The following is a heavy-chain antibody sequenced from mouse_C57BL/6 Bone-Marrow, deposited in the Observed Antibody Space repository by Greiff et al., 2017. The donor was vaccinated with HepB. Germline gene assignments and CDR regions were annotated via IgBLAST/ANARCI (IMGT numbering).Heavy chain of an antibody. J-gene: IGHJ4*01. CDR3: ARKVITTVAMDY. CDR2: INPSNGGT. CDR1: GYTFTSYW. Sequence: QVQLQQPGTELVKPGASVKLSCKASGYTFTSYWMHWVKQRPGQGLEWIGNINPSNGGTNYNGKFKGKATLTADKSSSTAYMQLSSLTSEDSAVYFCARKVITTVAMDYWGQGTSVTVSS. D-gene: IGHD1-1*01. V-gene: IGHV1-53*01.